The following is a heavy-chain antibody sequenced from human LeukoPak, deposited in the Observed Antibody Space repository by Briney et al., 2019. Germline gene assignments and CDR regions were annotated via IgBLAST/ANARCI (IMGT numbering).Heavy chain of an antibody. CDR3: AKGEWIQLWLHI. V-gene: IGHV3-30*18. CDR1: GFTFSSYG. J-gene: IGHJ4*02. CDR2: ISYDGSNK. Sequence: PGRSLRLSCAASGFTFSSYGMHWVRQAPGKGLEWVAVISYDGSNKYYADSVKGRFTISRDNSKNTLYLQMNSLRAEDTAVYYCAKGEWIQLWLHIRGQGTLVTVSS. D-gene: IGHD5-18*01.